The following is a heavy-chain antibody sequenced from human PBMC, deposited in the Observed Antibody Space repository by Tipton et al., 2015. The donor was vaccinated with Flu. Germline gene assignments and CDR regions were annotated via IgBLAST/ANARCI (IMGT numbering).Heavy chain of an antibody. V-gene: IGHV5-51*03. Sequence: QLVQSGAELKKTGESLKISCQGSGYTFTSNWIGWVRQTPGKGLEWMGIIFAGDSDVRYSPSFQGQVTISVDRSISTAFLHWSSLKASDSGIYYCAREDYYDSSGQSPNDPFDLWGQGTMVTVSS. D-gene: IGHD3-22*01. CDR2: IFAGDSDV. CDR1: GYTFTSNW. CDR3: AREDYYDSSGQSPNDPFDL. J-gene: IGHJ3*01.